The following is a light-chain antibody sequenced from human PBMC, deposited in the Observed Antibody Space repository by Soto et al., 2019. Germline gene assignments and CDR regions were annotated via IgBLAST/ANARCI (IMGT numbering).Light chain of an antibody. CDR3: MQALQTLRT. CDR2: LGS. J-gene: IGKJ4*01. CDR1: QSLRHTNGKNY. Sequence: DIVMTQSPLSLSVCPGEPASISCRSSQSLRHTNGKNYLDWYLQKPGQSPQLLIYLGSNRASGVPDRFSGSGSGTDFTLRISRVEAEDVGVYYCMQALQTLRTFGGGIKVEIQ. V-gene: IGKV2-28*01.